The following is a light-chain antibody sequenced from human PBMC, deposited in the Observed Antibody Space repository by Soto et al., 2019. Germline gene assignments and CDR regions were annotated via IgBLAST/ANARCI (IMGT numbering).Light chain of an antibody. CDR3: SSYTSNSTPYV. Sequence: QSALTQPASVPGSPGQSITISCTGTSSDVGGYNYVSWYQQHPGKAPKLMIYDVSNRPSGVSNRFSGSKSGNTASLSISGLQAEDEADYYCSSYTSNSTPYVFGTGTKVTVL. CDR2: DVS. CDR1: SSDVGGYNY. J-gene: IGLJ1*01. V-gene: IGLV2-14*01.